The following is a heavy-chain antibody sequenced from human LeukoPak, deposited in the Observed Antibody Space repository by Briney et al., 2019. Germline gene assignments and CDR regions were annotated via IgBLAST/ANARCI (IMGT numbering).Heavy chain of an antibody. CDR3: AKDAASAGTSSFDY. CDR2: ITSRSDYT. V-gene: IGHV3-21*04. D-gene: IGHD6-13*01. Sequence: GGSLRLSCVASGITFSFSHMNWVRQAPGKGLEWVPSITSRSDYTSYADSLKGRFTISRDNAKSSLYLQMNSLRAEDTAVYYCAKDAASAGTSSFDYWGQGTLVTVSS. J-gene: IGHJ4*02. CDR1: GITFSFSH.